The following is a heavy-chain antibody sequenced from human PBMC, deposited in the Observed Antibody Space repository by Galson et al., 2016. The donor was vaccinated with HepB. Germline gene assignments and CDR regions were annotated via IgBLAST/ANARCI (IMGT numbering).Heavy chain of an antibody. D-gene: IGHD2-2*01. J-gene: IGHJ4*02. V-gene: IGHV3-74*01. CDR1: GFTFSDHW. CDR3: ARGGCTSTSCLDY. CDR2: INSDGSNT. Sequence: SLRLSCAASGFTFSDHWMHWVRQVPGKGLVWVSHINSDGSNTNYAHSEKGRFPISRDNAKNTLYLQTNSLRAEETAVDYCARGGCTSTSCLDYWGQGTLVTVSS.